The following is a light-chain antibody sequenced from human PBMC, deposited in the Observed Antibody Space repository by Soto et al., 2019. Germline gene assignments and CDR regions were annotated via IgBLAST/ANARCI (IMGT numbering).Light chain of an antibody. V-gene: IGKV3-20*01. CDR2: GAS. J-gene: IGKJ2*01. CDR1: QSVSSSY. CDR3: QQYGRSPYT. Sequence: EIGLTQSPGTLSLSPGERATLSCRASQSVSSSYLAWYQQKPGQAPRLLIYGASSRATGIPDRVTGSGSGTDFTLTISRLEPEDFAVYYWQQYGRSPYTFGQGTKLEIK.